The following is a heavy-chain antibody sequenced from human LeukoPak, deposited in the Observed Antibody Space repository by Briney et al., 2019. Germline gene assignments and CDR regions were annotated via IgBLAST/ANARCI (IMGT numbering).Heavy chain of an antibody. Sequence: GGSLRLSCAASGFTFSSYAMSWVRQAPGKGLEWVSAISGSGGSTYYADSVKGRFTISRDNSKNTLYLQINSLRAEDTAVYYCAKEKRKGSSSTPVDYWGQGTLVTVSS. J-gene: IGHJ4*02. D-gene: IGHD6-6*01. CDR1: GFTFSSYA. CDR2: ISGSGGST. V-gene: IGHV3-23*01. CDR3: AKEKRKGSSSTPVDY.